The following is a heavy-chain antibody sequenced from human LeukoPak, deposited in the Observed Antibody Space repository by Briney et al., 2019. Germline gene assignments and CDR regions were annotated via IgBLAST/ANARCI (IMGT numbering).Heavy chain of an antibody. J-gene: IGHJ6*03. CDR3: ASGPMVRGVVRYYYYMDV. CDR2: IIPIFGTA. D-gene: IGHD3-10*01. CDR1: GGTFSSYA. Sequence: GASVKGSCKASGGTFSSYAISWVRQAPGQGLEWMGRIIPIFGTANYAQKFQGRVTITTDESTSTAYMELSSLRSENTAVYYCASGPMVRGVVRYYYYMDVWGKGTTVTVSS. V-gene: IGHV1-69*05.